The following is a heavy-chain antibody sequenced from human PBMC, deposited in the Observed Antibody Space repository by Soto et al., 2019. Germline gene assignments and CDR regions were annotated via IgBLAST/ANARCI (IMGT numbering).Heavy chain of an antibody. CDR3: ARDSNIVATISPGDY. D-gene: IGHD5-12*01. CDR2: ISSSSSYI. J-gene: IGHJ4*02. V-gene: IGHV3-21*01. Sequence: GGSLRLSCAASGFTFSSYSMNWVRQAPGKGLEWVSSISSSSSYIYYADSVKGRFTISRDNAKNSLYLQMNSLRAEDTAVYYCARDSNIVATISPGDYWGQGTLVTVSS. CDR1: GFTFSSYS.